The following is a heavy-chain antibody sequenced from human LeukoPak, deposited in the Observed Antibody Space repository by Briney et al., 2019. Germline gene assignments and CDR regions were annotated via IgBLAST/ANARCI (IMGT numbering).Heavy chain of an antibody. J-gene: IGHJ3*02. Sequence: ASVKVSCKASGYTFTGYYMHWVRQAPGQGLEWMGWINPNSGGTNYAQKFQGRVTMTRDTSISTAHMELSRLRSDDTAVYYCAREVAAAGTGHDAFDIWGQGTMVTVSS. V-gene: IGHV1-2*02. CDR1: GYTFTGYY. CDR3: AREVAAAGTGHDAFDI. CDR2: INPNSGGT. D-gene: IGHD6-13*01.